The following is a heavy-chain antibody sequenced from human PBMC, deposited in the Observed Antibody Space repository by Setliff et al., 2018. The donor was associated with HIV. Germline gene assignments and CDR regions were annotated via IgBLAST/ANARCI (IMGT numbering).Heavy chain of an antibody. CDR1: GGSISVNNYY. J-gene: IGHJ5*02. D-gene: IGHD2-15*01. Sequence: SETLSLTCSVSGGSISVNNYYWAWVRQPPGKGLEWIGCVHKSGNSYYKPSLKSRATISVDTSKNQFSLKLSSVTAADTAVYYCARDQRGYCSSGLCYSWFDPWGQGTLVTVSS. CDR2: VHKSGNS. CDR3: ARDQRGYCSSGLCYSWFDP. V-gene: IGHV4-39*02.